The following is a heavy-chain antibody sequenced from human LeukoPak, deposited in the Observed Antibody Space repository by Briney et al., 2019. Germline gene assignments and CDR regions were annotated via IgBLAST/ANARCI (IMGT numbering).Heavy chain of an antibody. J-gene: IGHJ3*01. CDR3: ARASPLLHDSFDV. D-gene: IGHD3-10*01. CDR1: GYTFTAYH. V-gene: IGHV1-46*01. CDR2: INPSGGFT. Sequence: ASVKVSCKASGYTFTAYHMHWVRQAPGQGLQWMGIINPSGGFTSSAQKFQGRVTMTSDTSTSTVYMEVSRLTSEDTAVYYCARASPLLHDSFDVWGQGTRVTVSS.